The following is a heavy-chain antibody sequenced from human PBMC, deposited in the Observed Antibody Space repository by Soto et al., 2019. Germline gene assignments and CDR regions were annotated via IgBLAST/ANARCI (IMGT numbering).Heavy chain of an antibody. V-gene: IGHV3-33*01. D-gene: IGHD6-13*01. J-gene: IGHJ5*02. CDR2: IWYDGSNK. CDR1: GFTFSSYG. CDR3: AREAGSSSWYGGGNWFDP. Sequence: GGSLRLSCAASGFTFSSYGMHWVRQAPGKGLEWVAVIWYDGSNKYYADSVKGRFPISRDNSKNTLYLQMNSLRAEDTAVYYCAREAGSSSWYGGGNWFDPWGQGTLVTVSS.